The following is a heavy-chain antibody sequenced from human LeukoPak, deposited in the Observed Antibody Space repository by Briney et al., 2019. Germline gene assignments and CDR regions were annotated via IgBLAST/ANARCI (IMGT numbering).Heavy chain of an antibody. J-gene: IGHJ4*02. V-gene: IGHV3-23*01. CDR3: ATEKGDSPDY. CDR2: LSGSGGNT. Sequence: GSLRLSCAASGFTFSNYAIAWVRQAPGKGLEWVSGLSGSGGNTYYAGSVKGRFTISRDNPKNTLYLQMNSLRAEDTAVYYCATEKGDSPDYWGQGTLVTVSS. D-gene: IGHD2-21*01. CDR1: GFTFSNYA.